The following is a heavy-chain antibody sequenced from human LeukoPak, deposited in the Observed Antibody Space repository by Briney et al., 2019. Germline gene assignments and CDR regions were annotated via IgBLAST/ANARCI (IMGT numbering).Heavy chain of an antibody. CDR1: GYTFTVYY. J-gene: IGHJ5*02. CDR2: IYPKTGGT. V-gene: IGHV1-2*02. Sequence: ASVKVSCKASGYTFTVYYLHWVRQAPGQGIEWMGWIYPKTGGTSYAQKFQGRVTMTRDTSISTAYMELIGLRSDDTAVYYCAGPWDQVGFDPWGQGTLVSVS. D-gene: IGHD1-26*01. CDR3: AGPWDQVGFDP.